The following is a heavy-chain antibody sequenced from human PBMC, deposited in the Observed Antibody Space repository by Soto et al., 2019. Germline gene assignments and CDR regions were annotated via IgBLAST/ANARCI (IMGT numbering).Heavy chain of an antibody. Sequence: EVQLVESGGGLVQPGRSLRLSCAASGFTFDDYAMHWVRQAPGKGLEWVSGISWNSVSIGYADSVKGRFAISRDNAKXXXXXXXXXXXXXXXXXXXXXXXXNSYSSPFDYWGQGTLVTVSS. CDR3: XXXXNSYSSPFDY. J-gene: IGHJ4*02. V-gene: IGHV3-9*01. D-gene: IGHD6-13*01. CDR2: ISWNSVSI. CDR1: GFTFDDYA.